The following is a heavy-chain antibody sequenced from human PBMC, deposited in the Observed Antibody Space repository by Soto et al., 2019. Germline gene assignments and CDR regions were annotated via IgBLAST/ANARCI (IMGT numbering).Heavy chain of an antibody. J-gene: IGHJ4*02. Sequence: PSETLSLTCAVYGGSFSGYYWSWIRQPPGKGLEWIGEINHSGSTNYNPSLKSRVTISVDTSKNQFSLKLSSVTAADTAVYYCARVGYDSSGYSDYWGQGTLVTVSS. V-gene: IGHV4-34*01. CDR1: GGSFSGYY. D-gene: IGHD3-22*01. CDR3: ARVGYDSSGYSDY. CDR2: INHSGST.